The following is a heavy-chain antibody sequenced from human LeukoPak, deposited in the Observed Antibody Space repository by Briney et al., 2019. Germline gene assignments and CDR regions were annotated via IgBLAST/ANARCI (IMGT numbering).Heavy chain of an antibody. J-gene: IGHJ4*02. D-gene: IGHD6-19*01. V-gene: IGHV3-21*01. CDR2: ISSSSSYI. CDR1: GFTFSSYN. Sequence: PGGSLRLSCAASGFTFSSYNMNWVRQAPGKGLEWVSSISSSSSYIYYADSVRGRFTISRDNAKNSLYLQINSLRAEDTAVYYCARDSGWYSGPYYFDYWGQGTLVTVSS. CDR3: ARDSGWYSGPYYFDY.